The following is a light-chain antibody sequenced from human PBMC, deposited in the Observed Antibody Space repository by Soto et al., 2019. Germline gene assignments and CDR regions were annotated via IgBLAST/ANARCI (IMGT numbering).Light chain of an antibody. CDR3: QQYSGYPFT. J-gene: IGKJ3*01. CDR1: QSISSL. CDR2: KAS. V-gene: IGKV1-5*03. Sequence: DIQMTQSPSTLSASVGDRVTITCRASQSISSLLAWYQQKPGKAPKLLIYKASSLESGVPSRFSGSGSGTEFTLTISSLQPDDFATDFCQQYSGYPFTFGPGTKVDIK.